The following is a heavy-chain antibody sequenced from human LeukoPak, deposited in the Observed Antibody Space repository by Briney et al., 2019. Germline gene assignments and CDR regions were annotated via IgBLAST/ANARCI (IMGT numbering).Heavy chain of an antibody. CDR2: ISSSSSYI. CDR3: ARDQGRGAFDI. Sequence: GGSLRLSCAASGFTFSSYSMNWVRQAPGKGLEWVSSISSSSSYIYYADSVKGRFTISRDNAKNSLYLQMNSLRAEDKAVYYCARDQGRGAFDIWGQGTMVTVSS. J-gene: IGHJ3*02. CDR1: GFTFSSYS. V-gene: IGHV3-21*01.